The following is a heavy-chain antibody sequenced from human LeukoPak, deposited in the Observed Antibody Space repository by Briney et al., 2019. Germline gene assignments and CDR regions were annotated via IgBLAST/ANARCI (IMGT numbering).Heavy chain of an antibody. CDR1: GFTFSSYD. CDR3: ARQSAPGYGDPYSLDY. D-gene: IGHD4-17*01. Sequence: GGSLRLSCAASGFTFSSYDMHWVRQATGKGLEWVSAIGTAGDIYYPGSVKGRFTISRENAKNSLYLQMNSLRAGDTAVYYCARQSAPGYGDPYSLDYWGQGTLVTVSS. V-gene: IGHV3-13*01. CDR2: IGTAGDI. J-gene: IGHJ4*02.